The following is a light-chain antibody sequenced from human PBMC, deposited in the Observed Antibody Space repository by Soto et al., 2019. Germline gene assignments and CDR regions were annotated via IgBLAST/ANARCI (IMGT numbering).Light chain of an antibody. CDR1: SSNIGSYYD. J-gene: IGLJ2*01. V-gene: IGLV1-40*01. Sequence: QAVLTQPPSVSGAPGQWVTIPCTGSSSNIGSYYDVHWYQQLPGTVPKLLIYGDNNRPSGVPDRFSGSKSGTSASLAITGLQAEDEADYYCQSYDSSLSHVVFGGGTKLTVL. CDR2: GDN. CDR3: QSYDSSLSHVV.